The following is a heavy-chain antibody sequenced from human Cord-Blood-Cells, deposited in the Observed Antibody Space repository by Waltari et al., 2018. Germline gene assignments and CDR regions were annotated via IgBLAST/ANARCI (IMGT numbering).Heavy chain of an antibody. CDR2: INPNGGST. D-gene: IGHD3-10*01. J-gene: IGHJ4*02. V-gene: IGHV1-46*01. CDR3: ATGQDSTLSGSYYFDY. CDR1: GYTFTSYY. Sequence: QVQLVQSGAEVKKPGASVKVSCKASGYTFTSYYMHWVRQAPGQGLEWMGIINPNGGSTSYAQKFQGRVTMTRDTSTSTVYMELSSLRSEDTAVYYCATGQDSTLSGSYYFDYWGQGTLVTVSS.